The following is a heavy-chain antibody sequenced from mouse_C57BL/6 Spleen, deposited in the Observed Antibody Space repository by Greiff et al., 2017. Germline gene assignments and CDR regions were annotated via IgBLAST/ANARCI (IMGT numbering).Heavy chain of an antibody. CDR2: IDPETGGT. V-gene: IGHV1-15*01. Sequence: SGAELVRPGASVTLSCKASGYTFTDYEMHWVKQTPVHGLEWIGAIDPETGGTAYNQKFKGKAILTADKSSSTAYMELRSLTSEDSAVYYCTRSHYSNYFDYWGQGTTLTVSS. D-gene: IGHD2-5*01. CDR3: TRSHYSNYFDY. J-gene: IGHJ2*01. CDR1: GYTFTDYE.